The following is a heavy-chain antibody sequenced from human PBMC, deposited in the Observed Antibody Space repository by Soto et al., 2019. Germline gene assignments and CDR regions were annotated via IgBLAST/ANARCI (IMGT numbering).Heavy chain of an antibody. V-gene: IGHV1-69*13. CDR1: GGTFSSYA. CDR2: IIPNFGTA. D-gene: IGHD2-8*01. Sequence: ASVKVSCKASGGTFSSYAISWVRQAPGQRLEWKGGIIPNFGTANYAQKFQGRVTITADESTSTAYMELSSLRSEDTAVYYCASNDIVLMVYGYYYYYGMDVWGQGTTVTVSS. CDR3: ASNDIVLMVYGYYYYYGMDV. J-gene: IGHJ6*02.